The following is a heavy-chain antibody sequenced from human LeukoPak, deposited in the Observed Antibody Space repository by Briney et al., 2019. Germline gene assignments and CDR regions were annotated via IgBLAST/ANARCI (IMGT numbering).Heavy chain of an antibody. CDR1: GFTFSSHS. J-gene: IGHJ4*02. V-gene: IGHV3-74*01. CDR2: INSDGSWT. Sequence: GGSLRLSCAASGFTFSSHSVTWVRQAPGKGLVWVSHINSDGSWTSYADSVKGRFTISKDNAKNTVYLQMNNLRAEDTAVYYCVSFYETYWGRGTLVTVSS. D-gene: IGHD2/OR15-2a*01. CDR3: VSFYETY.